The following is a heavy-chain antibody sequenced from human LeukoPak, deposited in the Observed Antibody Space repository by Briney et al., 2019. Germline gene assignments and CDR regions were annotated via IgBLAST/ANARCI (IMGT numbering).Heavy chain of an antibody. Sequence: PGGSLRLSCAASGFTFNSYWMHWVRQGPGKGLVWVSRISSDGSTTSYADSVKGRFTISRDNAKNTLYLQMNSLRSEDTAVYYCAKDTRLRSVDWGQGTLVTVSS. J-gene: IGHJ4*02. CDR3: AKDTRLRSVD. CDR2: ISSDGSTT. CDR1: GFTFNSYW. D-gene: IGHD4-17*01. V-gene: IGHV3-74*01.